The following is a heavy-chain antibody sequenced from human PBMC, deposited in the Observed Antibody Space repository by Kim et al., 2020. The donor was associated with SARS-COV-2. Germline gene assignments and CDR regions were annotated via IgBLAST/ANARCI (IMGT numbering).Heavy chain of an antibody. CDR1: GGSFSGYY. Sequence: SETLSLTCAVYGGSFSGYYWSWIRQPPGKGLEWIGEINHSGSTNYNPSLKSRVTISVDTSKNQFSLKLSSVTAADTAVYYCARTRGYSYGHHFDYWGQGT. CDR2: INHSGST. J-gene: IGHJ4*02. V-gene: IGHV4-34*01. D-gene: IGHD5-18*01. CDR3: ARTRGYSYGHHFDY.